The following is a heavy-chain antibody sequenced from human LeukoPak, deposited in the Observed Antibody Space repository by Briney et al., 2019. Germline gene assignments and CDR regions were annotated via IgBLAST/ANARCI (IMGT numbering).Heavy chain of an antibody. CDR3: ARGVMDAIWGGNWFDP. Sequence: GGSLRLSCAASGFTFSSYWMSWVRQAPGKGLEWVANIKQDGSEKYYVDSVKGRFTISRDNAKNSLYLQMNSLRAEDTAVYYCARGVMDAIWGGNWFDPWGQGTLVTVSS. CDR2: IKQDGSEK. CDR1: GFTFSSYW. J-gene: IGHJ5*02. V-gene: IGHV3-7*01. D-gene: IGHD2-8*01.